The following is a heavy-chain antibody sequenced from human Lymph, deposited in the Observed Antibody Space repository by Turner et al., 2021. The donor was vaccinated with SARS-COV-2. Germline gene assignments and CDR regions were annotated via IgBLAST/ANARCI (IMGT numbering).Heavy chain of an antibody. J-gene: IGHJ4*02. Sequence: QVQLVESGGGVVQPGRSLRLSCAASGFTFSSYGMNWVRQGPGKGLEWVAVISYDGSNKYYADSVKGRFTISRDNSKNTLYLQMNSLRAEDTAVYYCAKGGFYDILTGYSNFDYWGQGTLVTVSS. CDR3: AKGGFYDILTGYSNFDY. CDR1: GFTFSSYG. D-gene: IGHD3-9*01. CDR2: ISYDGSNK. V-gene: IGHV3-30*18.